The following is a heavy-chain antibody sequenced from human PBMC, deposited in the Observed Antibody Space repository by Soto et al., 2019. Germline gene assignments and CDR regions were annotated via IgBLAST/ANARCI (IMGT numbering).Heavy chain of an antibody. V-gene: IGHV3-64D*06. CDR1: GFTFSSYA. CDR3: LLIPMTTVVTPNY. Sequence: GRSLRLSCSASGFTFSSYAMHWVRQAPGKGLEYVSAISSNGGSTYYADSVKGRFTISRDNSKNTLYLQMSSLRAEDTAVYYCLLIPMTTVVTPNYWGQGTLVTVSS. CDR2: ISSNGGST. J-gene: IGHJ4*02. D-gene: IGHD4-17*01.